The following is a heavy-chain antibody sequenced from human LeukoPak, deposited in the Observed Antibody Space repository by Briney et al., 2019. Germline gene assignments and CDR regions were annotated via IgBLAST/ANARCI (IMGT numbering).Heavy chain of an antibody. CDR1: GYTFTSYG. D-gene: IGHD3-22*01. CDR2: ISAYNGNT. V-gene: IGHV1-18*01. CDR3: ARGHPYYDSSGYSLDY. J-gene: IGHJ4*02. Sequence: ASVKVSCKASGYTFTSYGISWVRQAPGQGLEWMGWISAYNGNTNYAQKLQGRVTMTTDTSTSTAYMELRSLRSEDTAVYYCARGHPYYDSSGYSLDYWGQGTLVTVSS.